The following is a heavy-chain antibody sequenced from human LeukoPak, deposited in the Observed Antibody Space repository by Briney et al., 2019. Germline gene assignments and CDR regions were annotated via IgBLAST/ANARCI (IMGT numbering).Heavy chain of an antibody. CDR1: GFTFDDYA. V-gene: IGHV3-9*01. Sequence: SLRLSCAASGFTFDDYAMHWVRQAPGKGLEWVSGISWNSGSIGYADSVKGRFTISRDNAKDSLYLQMNSLRAEDTALYYCAKDKWELPRAFDIWGQGTMVTVSS. D-gene: IGHD1-26*01. CDR2: ISWNSGSI. J-gene: IGHJ3*02. CDR3: AKDKWELPRAFDI.